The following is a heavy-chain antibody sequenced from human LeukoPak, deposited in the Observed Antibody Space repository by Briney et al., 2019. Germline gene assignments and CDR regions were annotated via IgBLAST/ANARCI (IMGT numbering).Heavy chain of an antibody. CDR1: GYTFSSYS. V-gene: IGHV4-59*01. D-gene: IGHD3-9*01. Sequence: KAGGSLRLSCAASGYTFSSYSMNWVRQPPGKGLEWIGYIYYSGSTNYNPSLKSRVTISVDTSKNQFSLKLSSVTAADTAVYYCARDPYYDILTGPEGAFDIWGQGTMVTVSS. CDR3: ARDPYYDILTGPEGAFDI. J-gene: IGHJ3*02. CDR2: IYYSGST.